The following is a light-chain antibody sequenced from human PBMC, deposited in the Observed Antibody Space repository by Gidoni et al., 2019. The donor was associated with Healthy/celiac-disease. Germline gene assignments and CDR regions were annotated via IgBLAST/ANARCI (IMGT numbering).Light chain of an antibody. CDR2: DVS. J-gene: IGLJ3*02. CDR1: SSDVGGYNY. CDR3: SSYTSSSTRRV. Sequence: QSALTQHASVSGSPGPSITISCTGTSSDVGGYNYVSWYQQHPGKAPKLMIYDVSNRPSGVSNRFSGSKSGNTASLTISGLQAEDEADYYCSSYTSSSTRRVFGGGTKLTVL. V-gene: IGLV2-14*01.